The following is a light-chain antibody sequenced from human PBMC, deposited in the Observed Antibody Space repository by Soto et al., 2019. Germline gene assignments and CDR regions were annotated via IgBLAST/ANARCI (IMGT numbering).Light chain of an antibody. CDR2: GAS. CDR1: QSVTSY. V-gene: IGKV3-20*01. Sequence: IVLTQSPATLSLSPGERATLSCRASQSVTSYLAWYQQKPGQAPRLVMYGASNRATGIPDRFSGSGSGTDFTLIISRLEPEDFAVYYCQQYGTSRWTFGQGTKVDIK. CDR3: QQYGTSRWT. J-gene: IGKJ1*01.